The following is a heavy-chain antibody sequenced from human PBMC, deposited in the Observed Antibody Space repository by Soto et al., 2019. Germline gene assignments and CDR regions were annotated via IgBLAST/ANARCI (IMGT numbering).Heavy chain of an antibody. J-gene: IGHJ4*02. CDR3: ARNGHIIRATYFDY. Sequence: GGSLRLSCAASGFTLSGSAVHWVRQASGKGLEWVSYISSSGSTIYYADSVKGRFTISRDNAKNSLYLQMNSLRAEDTAVYYCARNGHIIRATYFDYWGQGTLVTVSS. V-gene: IGHV3-48*04. D-gene: IGHD1-26*01. CDR2: ISSSGSTI. CDR1: GFTLSGSA.